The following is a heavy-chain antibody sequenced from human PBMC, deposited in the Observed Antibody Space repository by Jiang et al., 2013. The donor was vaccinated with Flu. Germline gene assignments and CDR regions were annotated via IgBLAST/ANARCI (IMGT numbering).Heavy chain of an antibody. CDR2: ISSSSTI. V-gene: IGHV3-48*01. CDR1: GFTFSSYS. D-gene: IGHD6-19*01. Sequence: VQLLESGGGLVQPGGSLRLSCAASGFTFSSYSMNWVRQAPGKGLEWVSYISSSSTIYYADSVKGRFTISRDNAKNSLYLQMNSLRAEDTAVYYCASVGPFIAVAEKYFDLWGRGTLVTVSS. CDR3: ASVGPFIAVAEKYFDL. J-gene: IGHJ2*01.